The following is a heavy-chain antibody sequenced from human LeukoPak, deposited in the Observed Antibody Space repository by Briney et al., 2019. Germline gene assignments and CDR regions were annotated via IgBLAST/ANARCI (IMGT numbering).Heavy chain of an antibody. CDR2: ISAYNGNT. J-gene: IGHJ6*02. CDR3: ARDWGPPPAYDSSGYNLYYYYYYGMDV. V-gene: IGHV1-18*01. D-gene: IGHD3-22*01. Sequence: ASVKVSCKASGYTFTSYGISWERQAPGQGLEWMGWISAYNGNTNYAQKLQGRVTMTTDTSTSTAYMELRSLRSDDTAVYYCARDWGPPPAYDSSGYNLYYYYYYGMDVWGQGTTVTVSS. CDR1: GYTFTSYG.